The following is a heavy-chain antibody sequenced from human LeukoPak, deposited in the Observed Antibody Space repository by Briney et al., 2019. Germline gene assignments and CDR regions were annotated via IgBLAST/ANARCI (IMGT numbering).Heavy chain of an antibody. D-gene: IGHD6-19*01. CDR3: ARESETSGWSPDY. V-gene: IGHV1-2*02. Sequence: ASVKVSCEASGYTFTGYYMHWVRQAPGQGLEWMGWINPNNGGTNYAQKFQGRVTMTRDTSINTAYMEVARLRSDDTAVYYCARESETSGWSPDYWGQGTLVTVSS. CDR2: INPNNGGT. CDR1: GYTFTGYY. J-gene: IGHJ4*02.